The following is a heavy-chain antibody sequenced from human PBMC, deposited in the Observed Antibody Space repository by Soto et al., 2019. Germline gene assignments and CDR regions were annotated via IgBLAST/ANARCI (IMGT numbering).Heavy chain of an antibody. V-gene: IGHV4-61*08. D-gene: IGHD3-9*01. CDR3: ARIAPHYDILTGPPRHGMDV. Sequence: SETLSLTCAVSGGSISSGGYSWSWIRQPPGKGLEWIGYIYYSGSTNYNPSLKSRVTISVDTSKNQFSLKLSSVTAADTAVYYCARIAPHYDILTGPPRHGMDVWGQGTTVTVSS. J-gene: IGHJ6*02. CDR1: GGSISSGGYS. CDR2: IYYSGST.